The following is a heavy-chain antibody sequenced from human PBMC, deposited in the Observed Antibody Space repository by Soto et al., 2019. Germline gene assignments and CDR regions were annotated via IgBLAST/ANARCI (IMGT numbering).Heavy chain of an antibody. Sequence: PSETLSLTCSVSGGSISSGYYYWSWIRQPPGKGLEWIGNIYYSGNTYYNPSLKSRLIISIDTSKNQFSLKLSSVTAADTAVYYCARAIGTAMVFDYWGQGTLVTVSS. V-gene: IGHV4-30-4*01. CDR3: ARAIGTAMVFDY. CDR2: IYYSGNT. D-gene: IGHD5-18*01. J-gene: IGHJ4*02. CDR1: GGSISSGYYY.